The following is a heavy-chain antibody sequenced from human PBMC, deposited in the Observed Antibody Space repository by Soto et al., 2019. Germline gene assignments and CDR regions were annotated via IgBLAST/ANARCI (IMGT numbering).Heavy chain of an antibody. D-gene: IGHD3-16*02. Sequence: GASVKVSCKASGGTFSSYAISWVRQAPGQGLEWMGGIIPIFGTANYAQKFQGRVTITADKSTSTAYMELSSLRSEDTAVYYCARDXGITFGGVIAYYYGMDVWGQGTTVTVSS. CDR1: GGTFSSYA. CDR3: ARDXGITFGGVIAYYYGMDV. V-gene: IGHV1-69*06. CDR2: IIPIFGTA. J-gene: IGHJ6*02.